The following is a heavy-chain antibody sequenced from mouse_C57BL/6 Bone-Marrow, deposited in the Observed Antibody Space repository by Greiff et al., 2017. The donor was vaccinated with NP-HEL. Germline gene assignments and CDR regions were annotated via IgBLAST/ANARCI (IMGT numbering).Heavy chain of an antibody. CDR3: ARNPAYYSYYFDY. Sequence: QVQLQQPGTELVKLGASVKLSCKASGYTFTSYWMHWVKQRPGQGLEWIGNINPSNGGTNYNEKFKSKATLTVDKSSSTAYMQLSSLTSEDSAVYYCARNPAYYSYYFDYWGQGTTLTVSS. CDR2: INPSNGGT. J-gene: IGHJ2*01. CDR1: GYTFTSYW. D-gene: IGHD2-12*01. V-gene: IGHV1-53*01.